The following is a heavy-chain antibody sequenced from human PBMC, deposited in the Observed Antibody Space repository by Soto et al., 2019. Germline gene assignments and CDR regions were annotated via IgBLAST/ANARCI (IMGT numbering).Heavy chain of an antibody. J-gene: IGHJ3*02. D-gene: IGHD3-22*01. CDR1: GYRFTSYW. Sequence: GGSLKISCKGSGYRFTSYWIGWVRQMPGKGLEWMGIIYPGDSDIRYSPSFQGQVTISADKSISTAYLQWSSLKASDTAMYFCARRPYYDRSGYYSENAFDIWGQGTMVTVS. CDR2: IYPGDSDI. V-gene: IGHV5-51*01. CDR3: ARRPYYDRSGYYSENAFDI.